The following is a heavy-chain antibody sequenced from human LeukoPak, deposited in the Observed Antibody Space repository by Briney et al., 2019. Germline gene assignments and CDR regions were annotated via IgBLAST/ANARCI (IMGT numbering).Heavy chain of an antibody. D-gene: IGHD6-13*01. CDR1: GGSFSDYY. CDR2: INHSGST. Sequence: PSETLSLTCAVYGGSFSDYYWSWIRQPPGKGLEWIGEINHSGSTIYNPSLKSRVTISVDTSKNQFSLRLSSVTAADTAVYYCARATRIAAAGTGFDSWGQGSLVTVSS. CDR3: ARATRIAAAGTGFDS. V-gene: IGHV4-34*01. J-gene: IGHJ4*02.